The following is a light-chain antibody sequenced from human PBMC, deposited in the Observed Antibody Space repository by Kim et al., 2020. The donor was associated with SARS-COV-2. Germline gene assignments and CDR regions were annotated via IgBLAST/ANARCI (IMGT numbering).Light chain of an antibody. CDR3: AAWNDSLNGPHGL. Sequence: QSVLTQPPSASGTPGQRVTISCSGSDSNIGSNTVNWYQQLPGTAPKLLIYSTIQRPSGVPARFSGSKSGTSASLAITGLQSEDEADYYCAAWNDSLNGPHGLFGGGTQLTVL. J-gene: IGLJ3*02. CDR1: DSNIGSNT. CDR2: STI. V-gene: IGLV1-44*01.